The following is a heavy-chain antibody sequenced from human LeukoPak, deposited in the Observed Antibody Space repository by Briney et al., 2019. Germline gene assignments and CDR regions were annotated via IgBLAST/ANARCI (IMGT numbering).Heavy chain of an antibody. CDR2: SYYSGST. D-gene: IGHD3-10*01. CDR1: VGSISSGGYY. J-gene: IGHJ6*02. CDR3: ARDRWITMVRGVERYYYYGMDV. Sequence: SETLSLTCTVSVGSISSGGYYWSWIRQHPGKGLEWIVYSYYSGSTYYNPSLKSRVTISVDTSKNQFSLKLSSVTAADTAVYYCARDRWITMVRGVERYYYYGMDVWGQGTTVTVSS. V-gene: IGHV4-31*03.